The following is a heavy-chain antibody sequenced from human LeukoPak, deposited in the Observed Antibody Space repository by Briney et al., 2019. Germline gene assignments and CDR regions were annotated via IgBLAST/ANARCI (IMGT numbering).Heavy chain of an antibody. CDR1: GGSISSYY. CDR3: ARHLNYGGNSRFWFDP. V-gene: IGHV4-59*08. CDR2: IYYSGST. Sequence: KTSETLSLTCTVSGGSISSYYWSWIRQPPGKGLEWIGYIYYSGSTNYNPSLKSRVTIPVDTSKNQFSLKLSSVTAADTAVYYCARHLNYGGNSRFWFDPWGQGTLVTVSS. D-gene: IGHD4-23*01. J-gene: IGHJ5*02.